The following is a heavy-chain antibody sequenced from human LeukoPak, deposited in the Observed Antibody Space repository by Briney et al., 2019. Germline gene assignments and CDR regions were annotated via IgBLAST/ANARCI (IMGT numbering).Heavy chain of an antibody. Sequence: SETLSLTCTVSGGSISSFYWSWIRQPPGKGPEWIGYIYYSGSTNYNPSLKSRVTISVDTSKNQSSLKLSSVTAADTAVYYCARHGTSGTNLNWFDPWGQGTLVTVSS. CDR1: GGSISSFY. CDR2: IYYSGST. D-gene: IGHD1-1*01. J-gene: IGHJ5*02. CDR3: ARHGTSGTNLNWFDP. V-gene: IGHV4-59*01.